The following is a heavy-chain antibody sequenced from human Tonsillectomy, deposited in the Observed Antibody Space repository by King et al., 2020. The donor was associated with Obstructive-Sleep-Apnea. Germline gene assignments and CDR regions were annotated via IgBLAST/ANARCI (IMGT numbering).Heavy chain of an antibody. CDR3: ARCNDPYYYDSSGYYYHWYFDL. Sequence: VQLVESGGGLVQPGGSLRLSCAASGFTVSSNYMSWVRQAPGKGLEWVSVIYSGGSTYYADSVKGRFTISRHNSKNTLYLQMNSLRAEDTAVYYCARCNDPYYYDSSGYYYHWYFDLWGRGTLVTVSS. V-gene: IGHV3-53*04. J-gene: IGHJ2*01. CDR1: GFTVSSNY. CDR2: IYSGGST. D-gene: IGHD3-22*01.